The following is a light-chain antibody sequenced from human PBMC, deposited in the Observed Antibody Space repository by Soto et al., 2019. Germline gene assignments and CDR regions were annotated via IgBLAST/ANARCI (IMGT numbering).Light chain of an antibody. CDR1: SSDVGGSDY. CDR3: CSYAGSDTYV. J-gene: IGLJ1*01. CDR2: DVS. V-gene: IGLV2-11*01. Sequence: QSALTQPRSVSGSPGQSVTVSCTGTSSDVGGSDYVSWYQQHTGKAPNLMIYDVSKRPSGVPDRFSGSKSGNTASLTISGLQAEDEADYSCCSYAGSDTYVFGTGTKLTVL.